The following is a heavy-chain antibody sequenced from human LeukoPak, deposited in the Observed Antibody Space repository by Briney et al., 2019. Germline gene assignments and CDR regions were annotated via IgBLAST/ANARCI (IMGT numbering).Heavy chain of an antibody. CDR2: IYHSGST. J-gene: IGHJ4*02. V-gene: IGHV4-38-2*02. Sequence: PSETLSLTCTVSGYSISSGYYWGWIRQPPGKGLEWIGSIYHSGSTYYNPSLKSQVTISVDTSKNQFSLKLSSVTAADTAVYYCASPDYAGDHYFDYWGQGTLVTVSS. CDR3: ASPDYAGDHYFDY. CDR1: GYSISSGYY. D-gene: IGHD4-17*01.